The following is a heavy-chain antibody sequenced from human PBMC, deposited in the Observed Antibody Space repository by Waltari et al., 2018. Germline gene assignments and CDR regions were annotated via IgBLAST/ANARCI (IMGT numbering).Heavy chain of an antibody. Sequence: QVQLVQSGAEVKKPGSSVKVSCKASGGTFSSYAISWVRQAPGQGLEWMGGIIPIFGTANYAQKFPGRVTITADESTSTAYMELSSLRSEDTAVYYCAKKHYDFWSGYGGNWFDPWGQGTLVTVSS. CDR1: GGTFSSYA. D-gene: IGHD3-3*01. CDR2: IIPIFGTA. V-gene: IGHV1-69*01. CDR3: AKKHYDFWSGYGGNWFDP. J-gene: IGHJ5*02.